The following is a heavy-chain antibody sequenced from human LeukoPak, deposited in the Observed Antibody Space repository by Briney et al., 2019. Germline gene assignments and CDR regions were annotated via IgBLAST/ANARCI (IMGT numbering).Heavy chain of an antibody. V-gene: IGHV3-73*01. CDR1: GFTFSGSA. J-gene: IGHJ6*02. Sequence: GGSLRLSCAASGFTFSGSAMHWVRQASGKGLEWVGRIRSKANSYATAYAASVKGRFTISRDDSKNTAYLQMNSLKTEDTAVYYCTRRNGDYTALDYGMDVWGQGTMVTVSS. CDR2: IRSKANSYAT. CDR3: TRRNGDYTALDYGMDV. D-gene: IGHD4-17*01.